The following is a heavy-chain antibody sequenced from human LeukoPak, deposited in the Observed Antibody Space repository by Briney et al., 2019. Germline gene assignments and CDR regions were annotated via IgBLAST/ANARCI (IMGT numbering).Heavy chain of an antibody. Sequence: QPGESLRPSCVASGFIFSSYAMHWVRQAPGKGLEYVSSISGDGYTTFYGNSVRGRFTISRDNSKNTLYLQMGSLRADDMAVYYCTRIGSGSQTDYWGQGTLVTVSS. V-gene: IGHV3-64*01. J-gene: IGHJ4*02. CDR1: GFIFSSYA. D-gene: IGHD3-10*01. CDR3: TRIGSGSQTDY. CDR2: ISGDGYTT.